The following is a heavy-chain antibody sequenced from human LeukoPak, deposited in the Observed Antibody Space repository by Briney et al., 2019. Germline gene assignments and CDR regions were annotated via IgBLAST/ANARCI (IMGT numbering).Heavy chain of an antibody. D-gene: IGHD1-26*01. CDR2: IIPIFGTA. Sequence: SVKVSCKASGGTFSSYAISWVRQAPGQGLEWMGRIIPIFGTANYAQKFQGRVTITTDESTSTAYMELSSLRSEDTAVYYCARDRGLIVGAAVDYWGQGALVTVSS. J-gene: IGHJ4*02. CDR3: ARDRGLIVGAAVDY. V-gene: IGHV1-69*05. CDR1: GGTFSSYA.